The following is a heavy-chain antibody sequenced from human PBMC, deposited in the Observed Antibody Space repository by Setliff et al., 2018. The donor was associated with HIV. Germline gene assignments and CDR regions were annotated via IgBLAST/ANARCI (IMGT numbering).Heavy chain of an antibody. CDR1: GGSISSGSYY. J-gene: IGHJ6*03. CDR3: ARETYYYDNPQYYYYYMDV. CDR2: IYTSGST. V-gene: IGHV4-61*02. Sequence: SETLSLTCTVSGGSISSGSYYWSWIRQPAGKGLEWIGRIYTSGSTNYNPSLKSRVTISVDTSKNQFSLKLRSVTDADTAVYYCARETYYYDNPQYYYYYMDVWGKGTTVTVSS. D-gene: IGHD3-22*01.